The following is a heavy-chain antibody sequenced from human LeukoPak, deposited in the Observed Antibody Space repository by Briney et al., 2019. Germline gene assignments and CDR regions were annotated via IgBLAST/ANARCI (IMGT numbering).Heavy chain of an antibody. J-gene: IGHJ5*02. CDR2: ISAYNGNT. Sequence: ASVKVSCKASGYTFTSYGIIWVRQAPGQGLEWMGWISAYNGNTNYAQKLQGRVTMTTDTSTSTAYMELRSLRSDDTAVYYCARSSWNDRTHWFDPWGQGTLVTVSS. D-gene: IGHD1-1*01. V-gene: IGHV1-18*01. CDR3: ARSSWNDRTHWFDP. CDR1: GYTFTSYG.